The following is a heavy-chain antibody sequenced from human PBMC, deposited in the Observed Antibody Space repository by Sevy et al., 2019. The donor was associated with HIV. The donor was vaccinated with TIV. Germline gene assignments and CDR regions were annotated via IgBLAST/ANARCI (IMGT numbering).Heavy chain of an antibody. CDR3: TRWKGLQSIFDY. Sequence: GESLKISCTTSGFTFGDYAMNWVRQAPGKALEWVAFLKSKADGGTVDHAASVKGRFTISRDDSKSIAYLQMNDLTTEDTGVYYCTRWKGLQSIFDYWGQGALVTVSS. V-gene: IGHV3-49*04. J-gene: IGHJ4*02. CDR2: LKSKADGGTV. CDR1: GFTFGDYA. D-gene: IGHD1-1*01.